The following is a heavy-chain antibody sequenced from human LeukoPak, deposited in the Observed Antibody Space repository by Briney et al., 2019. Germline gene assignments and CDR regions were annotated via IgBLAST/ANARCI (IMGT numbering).Heavy chain of an antibody. CDR1: GFTFDSYA. J-gene: IGHJ4*02. D-gene: IGHD2-2*01. CDR3: ATSRTFDY. CDR2: INSDGSSI. Sequence: GGSLRLSCAGSGFTFDSYAMNWVRQAPGKGLVWVSRINSDGSSISYADSVKGRFTISRDNANNTLYLQMNSLRAEDTAVYYCATSRTFDYWGQGTLVTVSS. V-gene: IGHV3-74*01.